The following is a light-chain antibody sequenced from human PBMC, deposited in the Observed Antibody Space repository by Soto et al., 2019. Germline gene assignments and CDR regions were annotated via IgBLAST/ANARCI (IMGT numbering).Light chain of an antibody. V-gene: IGKV1-39*01. CDR2: GAT. CDR3: QQCHATPLT. Sequence: DIQMTQSPSSLSASVGDRVTITCRASQAIGNYLNWYQQKPGKAPNLLIFGATTVQSGVPSRFSGSGYGTNFTLIISVLQPEDFAIYYCQQCHATPLTLGQGTRLEI. CDR1: QAIGNY. J-gene: IGKJ5*01.